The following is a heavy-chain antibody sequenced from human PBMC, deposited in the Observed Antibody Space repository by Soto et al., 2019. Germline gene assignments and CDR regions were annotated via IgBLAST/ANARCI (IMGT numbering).Heavy chain of an antibody. CDR1: GFTFSGFD. J-gene: IGHJ4*02. D-gene: IGHD6-13*01. CDR3: AKSQEIGTHFFDS. V-gene: IGHV3-13*01. CDR2: IGTAGDT. Sequence: GEFLRLSCEASGFTFSGFDMHWVRQPTGKGLEWVSSIGTAGDTYYAVSVKGRFTISRDNAKNSLSLQMNSLRAGDMAVYFCAKSQEIGTHFFDSWGQGT.